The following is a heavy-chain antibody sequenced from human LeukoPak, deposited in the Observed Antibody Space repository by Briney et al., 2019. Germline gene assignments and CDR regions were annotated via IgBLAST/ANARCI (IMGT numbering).Heavy chain of an antibody. CDR1: GFEVTDYG. Sequence: ASVKVSFKASGFEVTDYGVSWVRQAPGQGLEWVGWTSGDNTKANNTQKFQGRVFFTTDTSATTAYLDLKSLSSDDSAVYYCARAFDPVWGRARRLDYWGQGTLVTVSS. V-gene: IGHV1-18*01. CDR2: TSGDNTKA. J-gene: IGHJ4*02. D-gene: IGHD3-16*01. CDR3: ARAFDPVWGRARRLDY.